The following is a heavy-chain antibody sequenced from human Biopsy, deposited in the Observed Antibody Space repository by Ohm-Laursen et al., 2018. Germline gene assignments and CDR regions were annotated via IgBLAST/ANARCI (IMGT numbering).Heavy chain of an antibody. CDR3: ARELGDFWGGRQFDF. CDR2: IDPKSGGT. V-gene: IGHV1-2*02. D-gene: IGHD3-3*01. CDR1: AYSFGDHR. J-gene: IGHJ5*01. Sequence: AASVKVSCKASAYSFGDHRIHWVRQAPGQGLEWMGWIDPKSGGTNYAQKFQGRVTMTRDTSISTTYMELRRLTSDDTAVFYRARELGDFWGGRQFDFWGQGTLVTVSS.